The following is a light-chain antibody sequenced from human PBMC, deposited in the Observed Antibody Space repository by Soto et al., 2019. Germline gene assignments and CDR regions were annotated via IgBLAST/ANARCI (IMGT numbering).Light chain of an antibody. Sequence: QSVLTQPPSASGTPGQRVTISCSGSSSNIRSNTVNWYQQLPGTAPKLLVYSNNQRPSGVPDRFSGSKSCTSASLAISGRQSEDEADYYCAAWDYSLNGRVFGGGTKLTVL. V-gene: IGLV1-44*01. CDR1: SSNIRSNT. CDR2: SNN. CDR3: AAWDYSLNGRV. J-gene: IGLJ2*01.